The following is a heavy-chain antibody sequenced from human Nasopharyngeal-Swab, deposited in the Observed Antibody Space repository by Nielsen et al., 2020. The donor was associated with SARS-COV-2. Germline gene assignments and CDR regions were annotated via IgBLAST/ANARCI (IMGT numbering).Heavy chain of an antibody. J-gene: IGHJ4*02. Sequence: GESLKISCAASGFTFSSYSISWVRQAPGKGLEWVSAISGSGGSTYYADSVKGRFTISRDNSKNTLYLQMNSLRAEDTAVYYCAKSVGGIQLWSHLDYWGQGTLVTVSS. CDR2: ISGSGGST. D-gene: IGHD5-18*01. CDR3: AKSVGGIQLWSHLDY. V-gene: IGHV3-23*01. CDR1: GFTFSSYS.